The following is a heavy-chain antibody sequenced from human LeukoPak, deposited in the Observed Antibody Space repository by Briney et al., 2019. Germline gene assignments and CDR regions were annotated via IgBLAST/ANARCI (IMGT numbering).Heavy chain of an antibody. D-gene: IGHD5/OR15-5a*01. Sequence: GKSLRLSCAASGFTFSGYPIHWVRQAPGKGLEWVAVISYDGSNKYYADSVKGRFTISRDNSKNTLYLQMNSLRAEDTAVYYCARDVTSVSWGQGTLVTVSS. CDR2: ISYDGSNK. V-gene: IGHV3-30*14. J-gene: IGHJ5*02. CDR1: GFTFSGYP. CDR3: ARDVTSVS.